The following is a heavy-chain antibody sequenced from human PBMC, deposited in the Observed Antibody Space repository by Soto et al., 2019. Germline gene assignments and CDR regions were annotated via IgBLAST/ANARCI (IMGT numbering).Heavy chain of an antibody. Sequence: SETLSLTCSIYSGSFSGFYWSWIRQPPGKRLEWIGEISQSGSTNYNPSLKSRVTFSLDTSKSQFSLHLLSVTAADTAVYYCARSPLTYDYVRQTWSEVGDSFDIWGRGTWVTVSS. CDR1: SGSFSGFY. J-gene: IGHJ3*02. D-gene: IGHD3-16*01. V-gene: IGHV4-34*01. CDR2: ISQSGST. CDR3: ARSPLTYDYVRQTWSEVGDSFDI.